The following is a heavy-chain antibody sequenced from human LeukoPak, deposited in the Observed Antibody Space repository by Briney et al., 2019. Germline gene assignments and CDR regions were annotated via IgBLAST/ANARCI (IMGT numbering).Heavy chain of an antibody. D-gene: IGHD5-12*01. J-gene: IGHJ4*02. V-gene: IGHV4-59*01. CDR3: ADTLRGYAMGS. Sequence: SETLSLTCTVSGGSISSYYWSWIRQPPGKGLEWIGYIYYSGSTNYNPSLKSRVTISVDTSKNQFSLKLSSVTAADTAVYYCADTLRGYAMGSWGQGTLVTVSS. CDR2: IYYSGST. CDR1: GGSISSYY.